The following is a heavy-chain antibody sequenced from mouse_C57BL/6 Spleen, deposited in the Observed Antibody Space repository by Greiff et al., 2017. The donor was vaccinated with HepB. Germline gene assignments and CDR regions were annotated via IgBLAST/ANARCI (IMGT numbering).Heavy chain of an antibody. CDR1: GYTFTSYW. V-gene: IGHV1-7*01. J-gene: IGHJ4*01. Sequence: QVQLQQSGAELAKPGASVKLSCKASGYTFTSYWMHWVKQRPGQGLEWIGYIYPGSGNTKYNQKFKDKATLTADKSSSTAYMQLSSQTYDDSAVYYCARNYYGSSPRYYAFDYWGQGTTVTVSS. D-gene: IGHD1-1*01. CDR2: IYPGSGNT. CDR3: ARNYYGSSPRYYAFDY.